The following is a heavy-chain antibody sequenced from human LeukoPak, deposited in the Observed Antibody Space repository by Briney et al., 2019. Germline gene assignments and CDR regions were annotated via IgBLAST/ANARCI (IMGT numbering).Heavy chain of an antibody. CDR2: ISTSGNTR. V-gene: IGHV3-48*03. J-gene: IGHJ4*02. Sequence: AGGSLRLSCAASGFTFSSYEMNWARQAPGKGLEWVSYISTSGNTRYYADSVKGRFTISRDNAKNSLYLQMNSLRVEDTAVYYCARELSGTTSYYFDYWGQGTLVTVSS. D-gene: IGHD1-7*01. CDR3: ARELSGTTSYYFDY. CDR1: GFTFSSYE.